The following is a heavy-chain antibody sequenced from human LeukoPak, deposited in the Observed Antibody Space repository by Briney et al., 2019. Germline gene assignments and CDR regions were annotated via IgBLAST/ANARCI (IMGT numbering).Heavy chain of an antibody. CDR1: GGTFSSYA. V-gene: IGHV1-69*13. CDR3: ARANGGSYLAVRGNWFDP. D-gene: IGHD1-26*01. CDR2: IIPIFGTA. J-gene: IGHJ5*02. Sequence: ASVKVSCKASGGTFSSYAISWVRQAPGQGLEWIGGIIPIFGTANYAQKFQGRVTITADESTSTAYMELSSLRSEDTAVYYCARANGGSYLAVRGNWFDPWGQGTLVTVSS.